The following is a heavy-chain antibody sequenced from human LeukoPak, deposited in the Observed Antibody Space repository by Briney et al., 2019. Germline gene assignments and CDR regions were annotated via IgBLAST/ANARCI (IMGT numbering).Heavy chain of an antibody. D-gene: IGHD3-22*01. CDR1: GGSISSYY. CDR3: AREYWGYYDDSGYPFDN. CDR2: ISSSGSTI. Sequence: LSLTCTVSGGSISSYYWSWIRQPPGKGLEWASYISSSGSTIYYADSVKGRFTISRDPAKNSLYLQMNSLRAEDTAVYYCAREYWGYYDDSGYPFDNWGQGTLVTVSS. J-gene: IGHJ4*02. V-gene: IGHV3-11*04.